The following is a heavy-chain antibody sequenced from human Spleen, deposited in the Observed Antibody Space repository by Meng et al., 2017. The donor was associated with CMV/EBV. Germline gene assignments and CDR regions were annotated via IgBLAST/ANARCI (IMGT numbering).Heavy chain of an antibody. D-gene: IGHD3-10*01. Sequence: GGSLRLSCTASGFTFSTYTMNWVRQTPGKGLEWVASISTSNKYIYYADSVKGRFTISRDNAKNSLFLQMNNLRAEDSAVYHCARDLYAVRDEAGSYFRWFDPWGQGTLVTVSS. J-gene: IGHJ5*02. V-gene: IGHV3-21*01. CDR2: ISTSNKYI. CDR3: ARDLYAVRDEAGSYFRWFDP. CDR1: GFTFSTYT.